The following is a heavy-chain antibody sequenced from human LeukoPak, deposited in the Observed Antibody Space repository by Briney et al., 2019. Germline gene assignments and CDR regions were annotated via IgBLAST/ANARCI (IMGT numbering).Heavy chain of an antibody. CDR3: ARDGGRNFDY. CDR2: INEDGSEV. V-gene: IGHV3-7*01. CDR1: GFTFRSFW. J-gene: IGHJ4*02. D-gene: IGHD3-3*01. Sequence: PGGSLRLSCAASGFTFRSFWMGWVRQAPGKGLEWVANINEDGSEVRYVDSVEGRFTISRDDAKTSLHLHMNSLRAEDTAVYYCARDGGRNFDYWGQGTLVTVSS.